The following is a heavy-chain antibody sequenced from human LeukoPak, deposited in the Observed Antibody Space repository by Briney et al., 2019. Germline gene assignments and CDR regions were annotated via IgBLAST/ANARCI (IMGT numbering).Heavy chain of an antibody. CDR3: ARLIIGSWYAFDI. Sequence: SETPSLTCTGSGGSISSSSYYWGWIRQPPGKGLEWIGSIYYSGSTYYNPSLKSRVTISVDTSKNQFSLKLSSVTAADTAVYYCARLIIGSWYAFDIWGQGTMVTVSS. V-gene: IGHV4-39*01. D-gene: IGHD6-13*01. CDR1: GGSISSSSYY. CDR2: IYYSGST. J-gene: IGHJ3*02.